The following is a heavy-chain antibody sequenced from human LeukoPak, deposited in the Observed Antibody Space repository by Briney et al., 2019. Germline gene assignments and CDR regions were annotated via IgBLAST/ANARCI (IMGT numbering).Heavy chain of an antibody. V-gene: IGHV3-23*01. J-gene: IGHJ4*02. D-gene: IGHD3-9*01. CDR2: IVGRGSST. CDR1: GFIFSNYA. Sequence: GGSLRLSCAASGFIFSNYAMSWVRQAPGKGLEWVSAIVGRGSSTYYADSVKGRSTISRDNSKNTLYLQLNRLRAEDTAVYYCAKWGDYDILTGYYDSDYWGQGTLVTVSS. CDR3: AKWGDYDILTGYYDSDY.